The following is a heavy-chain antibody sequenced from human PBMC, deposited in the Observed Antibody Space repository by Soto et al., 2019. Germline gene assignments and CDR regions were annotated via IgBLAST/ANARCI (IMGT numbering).Heavy chain of an antibody. CDR1: GGSFSGYY. CDR2: INHSGST. V-gene: IGHV4-34*01. Sequence: PSETLSLTCAVYGGSFSGYYWSWIRQPPGKGLEWIGEINHSGSTNYNPSLKSRVTISVDTSKNQFSLKLSSVTAADTAVYYCARARYYGSGGPLYYYYGMDVWGQGTTVS. J-gene: IGHJ6*02. CDR3: ARARYYGSGGPLYYYYGMDV. D-gene: IGHD3-10*01.